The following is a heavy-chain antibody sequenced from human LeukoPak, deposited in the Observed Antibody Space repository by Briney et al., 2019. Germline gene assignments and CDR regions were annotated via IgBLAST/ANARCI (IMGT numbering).Heavy chain of an antibody. CDR1: GFTFSSYA. Sequence: GSLRLSCAASGFTFSSYAMNWVRQAPGKGLEWVSVVRGSGGSTYYADSVKGRFTISRDNAKNTLYLQMNSLRAEDTAVYYCARDDQWLDYWGQGTLVTVSS. CDR2: VRGSGGST. J-gene: IGHJ4*02. V-gene: IGHV3-23*01. CDR3: ARDDQWLDY. D-gene: IGHD6-19*01.